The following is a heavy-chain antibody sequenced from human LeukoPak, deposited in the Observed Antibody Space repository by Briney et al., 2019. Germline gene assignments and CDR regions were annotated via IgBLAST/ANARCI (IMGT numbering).Heavy chain of an antibody. CDR1: GFTFSSYG. V-gene: IGHV3-33*01. CDR3: AREMITFPTLDY. D-gene: IGHD3-16*01. Sequence: GRSLRLFCAPSGFTFSSYGMHWVRQAPGKGREWVADIWYDGSNKYYADSVKGRFTLSRDNSKNTLYLQMNSRRCEDTAVDYCAREMITFPTLDYWGKGTLVTVSS. CDR2: IWYDGSNK. J-gene: IGHJ4*02.